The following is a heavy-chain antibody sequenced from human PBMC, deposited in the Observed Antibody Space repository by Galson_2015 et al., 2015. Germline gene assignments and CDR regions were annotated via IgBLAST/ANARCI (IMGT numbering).Heavy chain of an antibody. J-gene: IGHJ2*01. Sequence: TLSLTCTVSGGSISSGSYYWSWIRRPAGKGLEWIGRIYTSGSTNYNPSLKSRVTISVDTSKNQFSLKLSSVKGRFTISRDNAKNSLYLQMNSLRAEDTAVYYCARASGSSGWYRLTLFWYFDLWGRGTLVTVSS. D-gene: IGHD6-19*01. CDR2: IYTSGST. V-gene: IGHV4-61*02. CDR1: GGSISSGSYY. CDR3: AKNSLYLQMNSLRAEDTAVYYCARASGSSGWYRLTLFWYFDL.